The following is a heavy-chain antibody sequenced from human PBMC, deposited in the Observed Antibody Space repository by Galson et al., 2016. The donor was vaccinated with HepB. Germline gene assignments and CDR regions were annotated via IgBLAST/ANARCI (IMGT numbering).Heavy chain of an antibody. D-gene: IGHD3-10*01. J-gene: IGHJ4*02. CDR1: GFTFSNYA. V-gene: IGHV3-30*04. CDR3: ARDMAKFDC. CDR2: ISYNGNYT. Sequence: SLRLSCAAFGFTFSNYAMHWVRQAPGKGLDWVAVISYNGNYTYYADSLKGRFTISRDNSKNTLSLQMNSLRPDDTAVYYCARDMAKFDCWGQGTLVTVSS.